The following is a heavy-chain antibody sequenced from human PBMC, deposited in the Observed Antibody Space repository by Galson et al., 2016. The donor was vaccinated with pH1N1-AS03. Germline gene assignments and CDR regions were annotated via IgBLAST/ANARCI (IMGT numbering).Heavy chain of an antibody. V-gene: IGHV3-23*01. J-gene: IGHJ4*02. CDR3: TQGEGGGPDDD. D-gene: IGHD3-16*01. CDR2: LGSGGDT. Sequence: SLRLSCAASAFPLRNYALRWVRQAPGKGLEWVSTLGSGGDTHYADSVKGRFTISRDKSKKTMYLQMNSLRAEDTAIYYCTQGEGGGPDDDWGQGTLVTVSS. CDR1: AFPLRNYA.